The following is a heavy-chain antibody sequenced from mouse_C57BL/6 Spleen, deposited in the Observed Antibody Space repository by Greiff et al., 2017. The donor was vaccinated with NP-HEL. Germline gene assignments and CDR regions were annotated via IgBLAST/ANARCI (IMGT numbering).Heavy chain of an antibody. CDR3: ARKVATGYAMDY. CDR1: GFTFSDYG. J-gene: IGHJ4*01. D-gene: IGHD1-1*01. Sequence: EVKVVESGGGLVKPGGSLKLSCAASGFTFSDYGMHWVRQAPEKGLEWVAYISSGSSTIYYAEKVKGRVTISRDNATNTLFLQMTSLRSEDTAMYYCARKVATGYAMDYWGQGTSVTVSS. V-gene: IGHV5-17*01. CDR2: ISSGSSTI.